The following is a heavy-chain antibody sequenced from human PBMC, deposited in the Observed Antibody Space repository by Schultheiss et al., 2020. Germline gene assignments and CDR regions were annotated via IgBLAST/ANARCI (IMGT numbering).Heavy chain of an antibody. D-gene: IGHD2-15*01. CDR2: INPSGGST. V-gene: IGHV1-46*01. J-gene: IGHJ6*02. Sequence: ASVKVSCKASGYTFTGYYMHWVRQAPGQGLEWMGIINPSGGSTSYAQKFQGRVTMTRDTSTSTVYMELSSLRSEDTAVYYCARDHGFEGYCSGGSCYRYGMDVWGQGTTVTVSS. CDR1: GYTFTGYY. CDR3: ARDHGFEGYCSGGSCYRYGMDV.